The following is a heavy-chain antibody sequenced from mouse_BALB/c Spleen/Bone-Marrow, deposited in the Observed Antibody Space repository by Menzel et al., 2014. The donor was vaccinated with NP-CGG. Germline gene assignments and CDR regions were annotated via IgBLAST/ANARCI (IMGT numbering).Heavy chain of an antibody. CDR2: IYPGGGYT. J-gene: IGHJ2*01. Sequence: QVQLQQSGTELVRPGTSVIISCKASGYSFTNYYLGWVKQRPGHGLEWIGDIYPGGGYTHYSERFKGKATLTADTSSSTAYMHLSSLTSEDSAVYFRARDNNSKDVFDYWGDGTTTTVSS. CDR3: ARDNNSKDVFDY. CDR1: GYSFTNYY. D-gene: IGHD2-5*01. V-gene: IGHV1-63*02.